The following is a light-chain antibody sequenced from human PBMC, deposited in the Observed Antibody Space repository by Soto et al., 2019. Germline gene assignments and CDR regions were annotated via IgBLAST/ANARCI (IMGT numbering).Light chain of an antibody. J-gene: IGKJ3*01. CDR1: QGISSA. V-gene: IGKV1-13*02. CDR2: DDS. CDR3: QQFNSYPFT. Sequence: AIQLTQSPSSLSASVGDRVTMTCRASQGISSALAWYQQKPGKAPKLLIYDDSSLESGVPSRFSGSGSGTDFTLTISSLQPEDFATYYCQQFNSYPFTFGPGTKVDIK.